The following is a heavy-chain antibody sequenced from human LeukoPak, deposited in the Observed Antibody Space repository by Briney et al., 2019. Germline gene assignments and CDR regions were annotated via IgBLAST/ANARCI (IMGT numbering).Heavy chain of an antibody. V-gene: IGHV3-21*01. CDR2: ISSSSNYI. Sequence: PGGSLGLSCAVSGFTFGSYSMNWVRQAPGKGLEWVSSISSSSNYIYYADSVRGRFTISRDNAKNSLSLQMNSLRAEDTAVYYCARDRLLEDRDYHYYYYMDVWGIGTTVTVSS. J-gene: IGHJ6*03. CDR1: GFTFGSYS. D-gene: IGHD1-1*01. CDR3: ARDRLLEDRDYHYYYYMDV.